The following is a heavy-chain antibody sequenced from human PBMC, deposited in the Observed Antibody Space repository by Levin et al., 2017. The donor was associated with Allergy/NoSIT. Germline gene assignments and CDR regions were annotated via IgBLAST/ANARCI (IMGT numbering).Heavy chain of an antibody. Sequence: SQTLSLTCTVSGGSISSSSYYWGWIRQPPGKGLEWIGSIYYSGNTYYNPSLKSRVTISVDTSKNQFSLKLSSVTAADTAVYYCARSPGSSCEFDYWGQGTLVTVSS. D-gene: IGHD6-13*01. CDR1: GGSISSSSYY. CDR2: IYYSGNT. CDR3: ARSPGSSCEFDY. V-gene: IGHV4-39*07. J-gene: IGHJ4*02.